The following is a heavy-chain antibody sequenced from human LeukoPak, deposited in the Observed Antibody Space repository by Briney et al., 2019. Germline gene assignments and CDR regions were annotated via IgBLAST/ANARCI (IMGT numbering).Heavy chain of an antibody. V-gene: IGHV1-69*05. Sequence: SVKVSCKASGGTFSSYAISWVRQAPGQGLEWMGRIIPIFGTANYAQKFQGRVTITTDESTSTAYMELSSLRSEDTAVYYCARDDGYNQVEGYWGQGTLVTVSS. D-gene: IGHD5-24*01. CDR2: IIPIFGTA. J-gene: IGHJ4*02. CDR3: ARDDGYNQVEGY. CDR1: GGTFSSYA.